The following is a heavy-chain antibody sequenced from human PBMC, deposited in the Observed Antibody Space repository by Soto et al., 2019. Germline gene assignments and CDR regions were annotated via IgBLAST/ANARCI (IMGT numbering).Heavy chain of an antibody. V-gene: IGHV4-34*01. CDR2: INHSGST. Sequence: SETLSLTCAVYGGSFSGYYWSWIRQPPGKGLEWIGEINHSGSTNYNPSLKSRVTISVDTSKNQFSLKLSSVTAADTAVYYGARLGRRFWSGLDYWGQGTLVTVSS. D-gene: IGHD3-3*01. CDR3: ARLGRRFWSGLDY. J-gene: IGHJ4*02. CDR1: GGSFSGYY.